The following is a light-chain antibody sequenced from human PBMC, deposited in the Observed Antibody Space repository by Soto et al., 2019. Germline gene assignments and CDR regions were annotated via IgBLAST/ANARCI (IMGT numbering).Light chain of an antibody. CDR2: DVS. CDR1: SSDVGAYNY. J-gene: IGLJ1*01. CDR3: SSYTITSRV. V-gene: IGLV2-14*01. Sequence: QSALTQPASVSGSPGQSITISCTGTSSDVGAYNYVSWYQQHPGKAPRLMIYDVSTRPSGVSDRFSGSKPGNTASLTISGLQAEDDADYYCSSYTITSRVFGTGTKVTVL.